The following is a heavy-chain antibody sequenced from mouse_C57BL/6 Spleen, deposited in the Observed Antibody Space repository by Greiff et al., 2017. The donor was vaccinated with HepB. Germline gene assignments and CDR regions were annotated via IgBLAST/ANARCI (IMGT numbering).Heavy chain of an antibody. J-gene: IGHJ2*01. Sequence: EVKLQESGPGLVKPSQSLSLTCSVPGYSITRGYYWNWIRQFPGNTLEWMGYISYDGSNNYTPYLNNRIYITSDTSKIQFFLKMNSVTTEDTATYYWARSLDYWGQGTTLTVSS. CDR1: GYSITRGYY. CDR2: ISYDGSN. V-gene: IGHV3-6*01. CDR3: ARSLDY.